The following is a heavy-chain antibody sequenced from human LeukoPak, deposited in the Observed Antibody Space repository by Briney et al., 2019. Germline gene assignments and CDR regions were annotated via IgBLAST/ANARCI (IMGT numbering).Heavy chain of an antibody. Sequence: QPGGSLRLSCAASGFTFSSYAMHWVRQAPGKGLEYVSAISSNGGSTYYANSVKGRFTISRDNSKNTLYLQMGSLRAEDMAVYYCARVRKTAMGQKGAGGFDYWGQGTLVTVSS. CDR2: ISSNGGST. J-gene: IGHJ4*02. CDR3: ARVRKTAMGQKGAGGFDY. D-gene: IGHD5-18*01. V-gene: IGHV3-64*01. CDR1: GFTFSSYA.